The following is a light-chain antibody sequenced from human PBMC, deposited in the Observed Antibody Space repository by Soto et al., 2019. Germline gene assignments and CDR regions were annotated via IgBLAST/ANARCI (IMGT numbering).Light chain of an antibody. J-gene: IGKJ4*01. CDR2: DAS. Sequence: EIVLTQSPAPLSLSPGEKATLSFRASQSVSSYLARYQQKPGQAPRLLIYDASNRATGIPARFSGSGSGTDFTLTISSLEPEDFAVYYCQQRSNWPLTFGGGTKVDIK. CDR3: QQRSNWPLT. CDR1: QSVSSY. V-gene: IGKV3-11*01.